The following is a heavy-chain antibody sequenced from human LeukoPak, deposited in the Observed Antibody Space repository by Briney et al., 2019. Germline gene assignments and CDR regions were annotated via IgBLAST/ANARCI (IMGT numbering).Heavy chain of an antibody. CDR1: GFTFDDYA. CDR2: ISWNSGSI. CDR3: AKGGYSSGWTGWFDP. V-gene: IGHV3-9*01. D-gene: IGHD6-19*01. J-gene: IGHJ5*02. Sequence: PGGSLRLSCVASGFTFDDYAMHWVRLAPGKGLEWVSGISWNSGSIGYADSVKGRFTISRDNAKNSLYLQMNSLRAEDTALYYCAKGGYSSGWTGWFDPWGQGTLVTVSS.